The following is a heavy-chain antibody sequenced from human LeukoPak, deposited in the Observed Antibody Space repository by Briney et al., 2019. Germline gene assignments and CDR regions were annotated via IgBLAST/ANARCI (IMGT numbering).Heavy chain of an antibody. Sequence: ASVKVSCKASGYTLTSYGISWVRQAPGQGLEWMGWISAYNGNTNYAQKLQGRVTMTTDTSTSTAYMELRSLRSDDTAVYYCARVTTRLYYYGMDVWGQGTTVTVSS. J-gene: IGHJ6*02. D-gene: IGHD1-1*01. CDR2: ISAYNGNT. CDR3: ARVTTRLYYYGMDV. CDR1: GYTLTSYG. V-gene: IGHV1-18*01.